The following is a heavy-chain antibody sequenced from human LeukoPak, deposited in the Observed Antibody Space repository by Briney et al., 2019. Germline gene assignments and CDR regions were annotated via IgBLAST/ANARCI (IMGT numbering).Heavy chain of an antibody. D-gene: IGHD3-22*01. CDR3: ARDGDYYDSSGYFRFDY. CDR2: IYYSGST. Sequence: PSETLSLTCTVSGGSISSGGYYWSWIRQHPGKGLEWIGYIYYSGSTYYNPSLKSRVTISVDTSKNQFSLKLSSVTAADTAVYYCARDGDYYDSSGYFRFDYWGQGTLVTVSS. CDR1: GGSISSGGYY. V-gene: IGHV4-31*03. J-gene: IGHJ4*02.